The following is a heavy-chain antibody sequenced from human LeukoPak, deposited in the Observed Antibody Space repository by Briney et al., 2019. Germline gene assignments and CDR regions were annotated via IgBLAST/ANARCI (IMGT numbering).Heavy chain of an antibody. CDR3: ANPAWGWVIQEGLDS. D-gene: IGHD2/OR15-2a*01. CDR2: MSVVTDRT. J-gene: IGHJ4*02. Sequence: GGSLRLSCSASGFNFRHYAMHWVRQASGKGLEYVSAMSVVTDRTFYADSVMGRFTISRDNSANTLYLQMSSLRPEDTAVYYCANPAWGWVIQEGLDSCGQGTLVTVSS. CDR1: GFNFRHYA. V-gene: IGHV3-64D*06.